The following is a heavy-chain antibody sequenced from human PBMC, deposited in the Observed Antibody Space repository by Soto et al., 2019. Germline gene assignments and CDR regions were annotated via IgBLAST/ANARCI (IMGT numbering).Heavy chain of an antibody. CDR3: AKNQGVELVPLATVDWFDP. CDR1: GFIFVNFG. V-gene: IGHV3-23*01. Sequence: GSLRLSCAASGFIFVNFGMSWVRQAPGKGLEWISSISGSGFKKYYADSVKGRFTISRDNSKSTVYLELNNLSAEDTAVYHCAKNQGVELVPLATVDWFDPWGQGSVVTDSS. D-gene: IGHD1-26*01. CDR2: ISGSGFKK. J-gene: IGHJ5*02.